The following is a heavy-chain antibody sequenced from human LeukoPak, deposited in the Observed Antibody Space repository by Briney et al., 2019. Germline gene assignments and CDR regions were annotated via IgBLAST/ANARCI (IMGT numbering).Heavy chain of an antibody. J-gene: IGHJ4*02. D-gene: IGHD2-21*01. CDR1: GYTFTSYA. CDR3: ARGIWSARTVDYYLDY. Sequence: VASVKVSCKASGYTFTSYAMHWVRQAPGQRLEWMGWINAGNGHTKYSQNFQGRVTITRDSSASTAYMELSSLTSEDTAVHYCARGIWSARTVDYYLDYWGQGTLVFASP. V-gene: IGHV1-3*01. CDR2: INAGNGHT.